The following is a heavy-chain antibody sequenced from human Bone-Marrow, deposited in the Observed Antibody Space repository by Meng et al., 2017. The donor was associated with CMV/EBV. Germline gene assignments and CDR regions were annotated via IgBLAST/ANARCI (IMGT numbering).Heavy chain of an antibody. CDR1: GYTFTSYG. D-gene: IGHD2-2*02. CDR2: ISAYNGNT. J-gene: IGHJ4*02. CDR3: ARDVVVPAAIGSYVSFDY. Sequence: ASVKVSCKASGYTFTSYGISWVRQAPGQGLEWMGWISAYNGNTNYAQKLQGRVTMTTDTSTSTAYMELRSLRSADTAVYYCARDVVVPAAIGSYVSFDYWGQGTLVTVSS. V-gene: IGHV1-18*01.